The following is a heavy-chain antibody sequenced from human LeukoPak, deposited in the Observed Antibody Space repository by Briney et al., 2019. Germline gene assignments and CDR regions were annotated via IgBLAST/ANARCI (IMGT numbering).Heavy chain of an antibody. CDR1: GGTFSSYA. Sequence: ASVKVSCKASGGTFSSYAISWVRQAPGQGLEWMGRIIPILGIANYAQKFQGRATITADKSTSTAYMELSSLRSEDTAVYYCAREGPHYYDSSGHDYWGQGTLVTVSS. D-gene: IGHD3-22*01. V-gene: IGHV1-69*04. J-gene: IGHJ4*02. CDR3: AREGPHYYDSSGHDY. CDR2: IIPILGIA.